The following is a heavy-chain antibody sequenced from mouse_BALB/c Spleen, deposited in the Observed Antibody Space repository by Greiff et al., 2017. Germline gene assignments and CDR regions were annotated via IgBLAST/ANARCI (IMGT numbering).Heavy chain of an antibody. V-gene: IGHV2-5-1*01. D-gene: IGHD1-1*01. J-gene: IGHJ4*01. Sequence: QVQLQQSGPSLVQPSQSLSITCTVSGFSLTSYGVHWVRQSPGKGLEWLGVIWRGGSTDYNAAFMSRLSITKDNSKSQVFFKMSSLQADDTAIYYCAIPITTVVEDAMDYWGQGTSVTVSS. CDR1: GFSLTSYG. CDR2: IWRGGST. CDR3: AIPITTVVEDAMDY.